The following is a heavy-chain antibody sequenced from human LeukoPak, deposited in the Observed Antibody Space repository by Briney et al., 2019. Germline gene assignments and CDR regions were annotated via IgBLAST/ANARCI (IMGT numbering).Heavy chain of an antibody. Sequence: ASVKVSCKVSGGSFNDYAISWLRQAPGQGLEWVGGIIPLLGRPTYAQKYEGKVTITADGSTSTAYMELQSLRSEDTAVYYCAREAARGKTAAMLWLMDVWGKGTAVSVSS. D-gene: IGHD5-18*01. CDR2: IIPLLGRP. J-gene: IGHJ6*03. CDR1: GGSFNDYA. CDR3: AREAARGKTAAMLWLMDV. V-gene: IGHV1-69*01.